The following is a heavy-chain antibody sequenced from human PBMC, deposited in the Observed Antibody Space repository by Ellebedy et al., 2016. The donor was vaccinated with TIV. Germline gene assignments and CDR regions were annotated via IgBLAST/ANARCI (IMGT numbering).Heavy chain of an antibody. CDR1: GFTFSTYA. J-gene: IGHJ6*02. CDR2: ISTGGDRT. Sequence: GESLKISXAASGFTFSTYAMSWVRQAPGKGLEWVSVISTGGDRTHYADSVKGRFTITRDNSKNTLYLQMNSLRVEDTAVYYCAKIICSSTGCPSYWYGMDAWGPGTTVTVSS. D-gene: IGHD2-2*01. CDR3: AKIICSSTGCPSYWYGMDA. V-gene: IGHV3-23*01.